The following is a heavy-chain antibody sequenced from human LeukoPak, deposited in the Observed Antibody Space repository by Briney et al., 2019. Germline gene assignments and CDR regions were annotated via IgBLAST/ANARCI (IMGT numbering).Heavy chain of an antibody. Sequence: GSLRLSCAASGFTFFNYAMSWIRQPPGKGLEWIGEINHTGSTNYNPSLKSRVTISVDTSKNQFSLKLSSVTAADTAVYFCARRSHYSGWYVWGQGTLVTVSS. CDR3: ARRSHYSGWYV. V-gene: IGHV4-34*01. D-gene: IGHD6-19*01. CDR1: GFTFFNYA. J-gene: IGHJ1*01. CDR2: INHTGST.